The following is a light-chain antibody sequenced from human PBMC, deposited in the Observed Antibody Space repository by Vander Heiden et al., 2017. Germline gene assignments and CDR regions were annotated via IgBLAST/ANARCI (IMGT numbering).Light chain of an antibody. Sequence: TISCSGSSSNIGNNYVSWYQQRPGTAPKLLIYDNNTRPSGIPDRFSVSKSGTSATVGITGLQTGDEADYYCETWDSSLSGEVFGGGTKLTVL. CDR2: DNN. CDR1: SSNIGNNY. J-gene: IGLJ3*02. V-gene: IGLV1-51*01. CDR3: ETWDSSLSGEV.